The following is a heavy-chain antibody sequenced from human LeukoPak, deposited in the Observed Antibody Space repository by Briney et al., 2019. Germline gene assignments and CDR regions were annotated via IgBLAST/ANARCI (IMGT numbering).Heavy chain of an antibody. V-gene: IGHV3-21*01. CDR1: GFTFSSYS. D-gene: IGHD4-17*01. Sequence: GGSLRLSCAASGFTFSSYSMNWVRQAPGKGLEWVSSISSSSYIYYADSVKGRFTISRDNAKNSLYLQMNSLRAEDTAVYYCAREDDYGDYGNAFDIWGQGTMVTVSS. CDR3: AREDDYGDYGNAFDI. CDR2: ISSSSYI. J-gene: IGHJ3*02.